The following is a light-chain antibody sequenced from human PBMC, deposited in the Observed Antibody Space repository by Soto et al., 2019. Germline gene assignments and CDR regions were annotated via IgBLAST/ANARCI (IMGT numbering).Light chain of an antibody. Sequence: DILMTQSPSTLSAYVGDRVTITCRARQTISTWLAWYQQKPGKAPKLLIYKASTLHSGVPSRFSGSGSETEFTLTISSLQPDDTATYFCQQYKSYWTFGQGTKVEIK. CDR1: QTISTW. CDR2: KAS. V-gene: IGKV1-5*03. CDR3: QQYKSYWT. J-gene: IGKJ1*01.